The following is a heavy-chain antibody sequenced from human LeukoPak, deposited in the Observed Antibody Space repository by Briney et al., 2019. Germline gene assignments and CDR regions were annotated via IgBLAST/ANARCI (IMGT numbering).Heavy chain of an antibody. V-gene: IGHV3-33*01. CDR2: IWYDGSKK. J-gene: IGHJ4*02. CDR1: GFTFSSYG. Sequence: GRSLRLSCAASGFTFSSYGVHWVRQAPGKGLEWVAVIWYDGSKKYYADSVKGRFTISRDNSKNTLYLQIISLRAEDTAVYYCARGFGELSLGFDYWGQGTLATVSS. D-gene: IGHD3-10*01. CDR3: ARGFGELSLGFDY.